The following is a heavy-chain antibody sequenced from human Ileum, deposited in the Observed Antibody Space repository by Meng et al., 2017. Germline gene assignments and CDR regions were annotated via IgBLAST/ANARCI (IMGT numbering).Heavy chain of an antibody. V-gene: IGHV3-23*04. CDR2: ISSSDRNT. CDR3: AKDPDELDS. Sequence: VQWVESGGGLGQPGGSLRLSCAASGFIFSSSGMNWVRQAPGKGLEWVSSISSSDRNTYYADSVMGRFTISRDNSKNTVYLQMTSLRVEDTAVYYCAKDPDELDSWGQGTLVTVAS. J-gene: IGHJ4*02. CDR1: GFIFSSSG.